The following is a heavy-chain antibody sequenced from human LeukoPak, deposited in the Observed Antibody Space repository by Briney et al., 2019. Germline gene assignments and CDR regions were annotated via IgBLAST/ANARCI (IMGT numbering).Heavy chain of an antibody. CDR3: ATPGQLWSNYHYFAH. Sequence: GGSLRLSCAASGFTFSSYAMHWVRQAPGKGLEWVAVISFDGSNEYYADSVKGRFTISRDNSKNTLYLQMNSLRVEDTAVYYCATPGQLWSNYHYFAHWGQGTLVTVSS. V-gene: IGHV3-30*04. CDR2: ISFDGSNE. J-gene: IGHJ4*02. D-gene: IGHD5-18*01. CDR1: GFTFSSYA.